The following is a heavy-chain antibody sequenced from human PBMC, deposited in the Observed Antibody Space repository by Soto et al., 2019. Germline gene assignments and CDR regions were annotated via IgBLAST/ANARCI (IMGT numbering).Heavy chain of an antibody. CDR2: IYSGGST. J-gene: IGHJ6*02. CDR3: AISPRTRWLPYGMDV. CDR1: GFTVSSNY. D-gene: IGHD5-12*01. V-gene: IGHV3-66*01. Sequence: GGSLRLSCAASGFTVSSNYMSWVRQAPGKGLEWVSVIYSGGSTYYADSVKGRFTISRDNSKNTLYLQMNSLRAEDTAVYYCAISPRTRWLPYGMDVWGQGTTVTVSS.